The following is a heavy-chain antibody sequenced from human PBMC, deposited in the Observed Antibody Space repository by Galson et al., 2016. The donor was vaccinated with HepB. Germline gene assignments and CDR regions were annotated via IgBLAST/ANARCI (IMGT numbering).Heavy chain of an antibody. Sequence: QSGAEVKKPGESLKTSCKGSGYNFTSYWIGWVRQMPGQGLEWIGIIYPGDSDTRYTPSFQGQVTISADKSISTAYLQWSTLKASDTAMYYCARSGYSSNWSYNWFDSWGQGTLVTVSS. V-gene: IGHV5-51*01. CDR3: ARSGYSSNWSYNWFDS. D-gene: IGHD6-13*01. CDR2: IYPGDSDT. J-gene: IGHJ5*01. CDR1: GYNFTSYW.